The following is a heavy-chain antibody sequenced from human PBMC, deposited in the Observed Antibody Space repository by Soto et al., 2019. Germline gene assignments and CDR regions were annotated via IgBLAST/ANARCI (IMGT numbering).Heavy chain of an antibody. Sequence: PGGSLRLSCAASGFTFDDYAMHWVRQAPGKGLEWVSGISWNSDSIGYADSVKGRFTISRDNAKRSLYLQMNSLRAEDTALYYCATYGSGSYYGDYWGQGTLVTVS. J-gene: IGHJ4*02. CDR2: ISWNSDSI. CDR3: ATYGSGSYYGDY. V-gene: IGHV3-9*01. CDR1: GFTFDDYA. D-gene: IGHD3-10*01.